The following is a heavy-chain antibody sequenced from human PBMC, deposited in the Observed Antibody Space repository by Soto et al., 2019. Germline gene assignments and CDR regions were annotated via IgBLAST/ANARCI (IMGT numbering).Heavy chain of an antibody. CDR2: IKSKTDGGTT. CDR3: TRYSYGASDY. V-gene: IGHV3-15*01. D-gene: IGHD5-18*01. CDR1: GFTVSNAW. Sequence: EVQLVESGGGLVKPGGSLRLSCAASGFTVSNAWMSWVRQAPGKGLEWVGRIKSKTDGGTTEYAAPVKGRFTISRDDSKNTLYLQMNSLKTEDTAVYYCTRYSYGASDYWGQGTLVTVSS. J-gene: IGHJ4*02.